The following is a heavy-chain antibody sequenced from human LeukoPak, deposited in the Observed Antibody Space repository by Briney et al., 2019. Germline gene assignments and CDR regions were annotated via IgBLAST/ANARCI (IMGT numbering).Heavy chain of an antibody. CDR2: ISYDGSNK. D-gene: IGHD3-22*01. CDR1: GFTFSSYG. Sequence: GGPLRLSCAASGFTFSSYGMHWVRQAPGKGLEWVAVISYDGSNKYYADSVKGRFTISRDNSKNTLYLQMNSLRAEDTAVYYCAKDSDMTDYYDSSGYNYFDYWGQGTLVTVSS. CDR3: AKDSDMTDYYDSSGYNYFDY. V-gene: IGHV3-30*18. J-gene: IGHJ4*02.